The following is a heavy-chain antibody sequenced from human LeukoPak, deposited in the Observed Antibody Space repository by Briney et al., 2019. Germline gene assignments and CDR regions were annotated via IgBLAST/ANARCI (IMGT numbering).Heavy chain of an antibody. CDR2: IGGSGGST. D-gene: IGHD2-8*02. CDR3: ANVLVGYTYYFEY. V-gene: IGHV3-23*01. CDR1: GFTFSSYA. Sequence: GGSLRLSCAASGFTFSSYAMSWVRQAPGKGLEWVSAIGGSGGSTYYAAPVKGRFTISRDNSKSTLYLQMNRLRAEDTAVYYCANVLVGYTYYFEYWSQGTLVTVSS. J-gene: IGHJ4*02.